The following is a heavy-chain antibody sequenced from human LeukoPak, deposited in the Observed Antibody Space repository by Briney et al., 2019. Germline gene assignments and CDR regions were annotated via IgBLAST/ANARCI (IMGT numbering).Heavy chain of an antibody. CDR1: GFTFGTHA. D-gene: IGHD1-14*01. CDR3: AKSLYNTDSSY. J-gene: IGHJ4*02. CDR2: ISRGSIT. V-gene: IGHV3-23*01. Sequence: GGSLRLSCVASGFTFGTHAVSWVRQVPGKGLEWVSGISRGSITYYSDSVKGRFTISRDNSKNTLYLQMNSLRAEDTAVYYCAKSLYNTDSSYWGQGTPVTVSS.